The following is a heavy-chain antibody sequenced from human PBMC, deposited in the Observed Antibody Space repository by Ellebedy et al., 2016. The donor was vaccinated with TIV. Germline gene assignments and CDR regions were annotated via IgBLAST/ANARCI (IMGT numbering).Heavy chain of an antibody. Sequence: AASVKVSCKASGYTFSGYGISWARQAPGQGLEWMGWINPYNGKTKYAQRFQDRVTMTTDTLTATAYMELRSLRSDDTAVYFCARHQYSGLDQFDNWGQGTLVTVSS. CDR3: ARHQYSGLDQFDN. CDR2: INPYNGKT. D-gene: IGHD5-12*01. CDR1: GYTFSGYG. V-gene: IGHV1-18*04. J-gene: IGHJ4*02.